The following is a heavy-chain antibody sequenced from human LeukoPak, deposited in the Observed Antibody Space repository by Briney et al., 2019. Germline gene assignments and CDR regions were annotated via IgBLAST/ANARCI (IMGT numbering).Heavy chain of an antibody. D-gene: IGHD6-19*01. Sequence: GGSLRLSCAASGFTFSSYGMHWVRQAPGKGLECVAVIWYDGSNKYYADSVKGRFTISRDNSKNTLYLQMNSLRAEDTAVYYCAKADKWLVPASWGQGTLVTVSS. CDR2: IWYDGSNK. CDR3: AKADKWLVPAS. J-gene: IGHJ5*02. V-gene: IGHV3-33*06. CDR1: GFTFSSYG.